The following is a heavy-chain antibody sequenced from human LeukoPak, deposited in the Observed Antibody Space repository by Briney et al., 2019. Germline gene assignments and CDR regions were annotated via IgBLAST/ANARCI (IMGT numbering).Heavy chain of an antibody. Sequence: PGGSLRLSCAASGFTFSNCAMSWVRQAPGKGLEWLSTISGSGGSTYYADSVKGRFTISRDSSKNTLDLQMSSLRAEDTAVYYCAKVASGDWYSDYWGQGTLVTVSS. CDR1: GFTFSNCA. J-gene: IGHJ4*02. V-gene: IGHV3-23*01. CDR3: AKVASGDWYSDY. D-gene: IGHD2-21*02. CDR2: ISGSGGST.